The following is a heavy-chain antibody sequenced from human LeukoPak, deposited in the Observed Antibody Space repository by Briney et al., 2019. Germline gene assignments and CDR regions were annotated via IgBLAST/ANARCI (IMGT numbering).Heavy chain of an antibody. CDR1: GGSISSSSHS. CDR2: IYYSGST. Sequence: PSETLSLTCTVSGGSISSSSHSWGWIRQPPGKGLEWIGSIYYSGSTYSNPALKSRVTTSIDTSKNQFSLELRSVTAADTAGYYCARHYYDNNNIYPPAYWGQGTPVTVSS. J-gene: IGHJ4*02. D-gene: IGHD3-22*01. CDR3: ARHYYDNNNIYPPAY. V-gene: IGHV4-39*01.